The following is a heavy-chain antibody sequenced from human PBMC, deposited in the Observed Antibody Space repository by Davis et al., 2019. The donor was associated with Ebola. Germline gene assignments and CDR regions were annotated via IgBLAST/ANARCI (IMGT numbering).Heavy chain of an antibody. V-gene: IGHV1-3*01. CDR3: AREPLEVRFLEWLQSPYGMDV. CDR1: GYTFTSYA. J-gene: IGHJ6*04. D-gene: IGHD3-3*01. CDR2: INAGNGNT. Sequence: ASVKVSCKASGYTFTSYAMHWVRQAPGQRLEWMGWINAGNGNTKYSQKFQGRVTITRDTSASTAYMELSSLRSEDTAVYYCAREPLEVRFLEWLQSPYGMDVWGKGTTVTVSS.